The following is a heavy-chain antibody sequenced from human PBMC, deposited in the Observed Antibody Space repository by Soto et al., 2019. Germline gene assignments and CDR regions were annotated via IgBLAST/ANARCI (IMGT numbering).Heavy chain of an antibody. D-gene: IGHD6-13*01. Sequence: QVQLVESGGGVVQPGRSLRLSCAASGFTFSSYAMHGVRQAPAKGLEWVAVISYDGSNKYYADSVKGRFTISRDNSKNTRYLQMNSLRAEDTAVYYCARGAPGSSWRFFDYWGQGTLVTVSS. CDR1: GFTFSSYA. CDR2: ISYDGSNK. J-gene: IGHJ4*02. V-gene: IGHV3-30-3*01. CDR3: ARGAPGSSWRFFDY.